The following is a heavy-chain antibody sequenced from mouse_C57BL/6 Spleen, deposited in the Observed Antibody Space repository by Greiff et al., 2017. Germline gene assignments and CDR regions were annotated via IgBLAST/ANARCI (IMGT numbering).Heavy chain of an antibody. CDR3: AREGNGYPCAY. CDR1: GYTFTSYW. Sequence: VQLQQPGAELVRPGSSVKLSCKASGYTFTSYWMDWVKQRPGQGLEWIGNIYPSDSETHYNQKFKDKATLTVDKSSSTAYMQLSSLTSEDSAVYYCAREGNGYPCAYWGQGTLVTVSA. CDR2: IYPSDSET. D-gene: IGHD2-2*01. V-gene: IGHV1-61*01. J-gene: IGHJ3*01.